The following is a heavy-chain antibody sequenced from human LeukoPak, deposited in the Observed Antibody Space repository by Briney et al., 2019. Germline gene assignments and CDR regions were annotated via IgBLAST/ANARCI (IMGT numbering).Heavy chain of an antibody. CDR3: VARNGDYSYMDV. CDR1: GGSFSGYY. V-gene: IGHV4-34*01. Sequence: SETLPLTCAVYGGSFSGYYCAWIRQTPGKGLEWIGEINHSGSANYNPSLKSRVTISVDASKNQFSLKLSSVTAADTAVYYCVARNGDYSYMDVWGKGTTVTVSS. J-gene: IGHJ6*03. CDR2: INHSGSA. D-gene: IGHD1-1*01.